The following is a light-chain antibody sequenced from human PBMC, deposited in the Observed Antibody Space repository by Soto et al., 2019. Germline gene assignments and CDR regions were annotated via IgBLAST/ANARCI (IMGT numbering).Light chain of an antibody. V-gene: IGLV2-11*01. CDR3: CSYAGSDTLL. CDR2: DVS. Sequence: QSALTQPRSVSGSPGQSVTISCTGTSSDVGGYNYVSWYQQHPGIAPKLMIYDVSKWPSGVPDRFSGSKSGNTASLTISGLQSEDEADYYCCSYAGSDTLLFGGGTKVTVL. CDR1: SSDVGGYNY. J-gene: IGLJ2*01.